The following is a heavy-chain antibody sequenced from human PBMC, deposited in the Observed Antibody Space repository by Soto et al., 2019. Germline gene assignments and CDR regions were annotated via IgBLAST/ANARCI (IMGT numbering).Heavy chain of an antibody. CDR1: GGTFSSYA. V-gene: IGHV1-69*12. CDR3: ARASLTYGGNGGGWYFDL. J-gene: IGHJ2*01. D-gene: IGHD4-17*01. Sequence: QVQLVQSGAAVKKPGSSVKVSCKASGGTFSSYAISWVRQAPGQGLEWMGGIIPIFGTANYAQKFQGRVTITADESTSTAYMELSSLRSEDTAVYYCARASLTYGGNGGGWYFDLWGRGTLVTVSS. CDR2: IIPIFGTA.